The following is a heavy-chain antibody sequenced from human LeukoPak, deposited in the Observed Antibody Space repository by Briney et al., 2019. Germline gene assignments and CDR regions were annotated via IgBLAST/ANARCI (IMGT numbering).Heavy chain of an antibody. CDR2: IYYSGST. CDR3: AGTYYYDSSGYNWFDP. V-gene: IGHV4-59*01. Sequence: SETLSLTCTVSGGSISSYYWSWIRQPPGKGLEWIGYIYYSGSTNYNPSLKSRVTISVDTSKNQFSLKLSSVTAADTAVYYCAGTYYYDSSGYNWFDPWGQGTLVTVS. J-gene: IGHJ5*02. D-gene: IGHD3-22*01. CDR1: GGSISSYY.